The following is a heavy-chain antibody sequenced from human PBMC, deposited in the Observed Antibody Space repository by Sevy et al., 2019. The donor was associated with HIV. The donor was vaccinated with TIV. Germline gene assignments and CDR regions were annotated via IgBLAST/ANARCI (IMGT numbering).Heavy chain of an antibody. J-gene: IGHJ4*02. CDR1: DYTFSTQG. Sequence: ASVKVSCKASDYTFSTQGFNWVRQAPGQGLEWMGWISAYNGNTKYAQKFQGRVTMTTDTSTRTAYTELRSLTSDDPAVYYCARDWAPGYYYDAIGVKRDYYFDYWGQGTLVTVSS. V-gene: IGHV1-18*01. CDR3: ARDWAPGYYYDAIGVKRDYYFDY. CDR2: ISAYNGNT. D-gene: IGHD3-22*01.